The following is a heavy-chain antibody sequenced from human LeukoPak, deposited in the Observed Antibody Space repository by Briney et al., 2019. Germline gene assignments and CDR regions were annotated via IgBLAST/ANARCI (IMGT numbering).Heavy chain of an antibody. D-gene: IGHD5-12*01. CDR1: GFTFSSYA. J-gene: IGHJ2*01. CDR3: AKDRVAHFFYWYFDL. V-gene: IGHV3-23*01. Sequence: GGSLTLSCAASGFTFSSYAMSWVRQAPGKGLEWVSGISGSGGSTLYADSVKGRFTISRDNSKKTVYLQMNSLRAEDTAVYYCAKDRVAHFFYWYFDLWGRGTLVTVSS. CDR2: ISGSGGST.